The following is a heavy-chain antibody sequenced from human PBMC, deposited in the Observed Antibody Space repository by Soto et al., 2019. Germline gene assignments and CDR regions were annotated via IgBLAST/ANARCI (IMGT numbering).Heavy chain of an antibody. V-gene: IGHV4-61*05. CDR2: IYYNGST. CDR3: ERVYSGSYSDY. Sequence: SETLSLTSTFSGFSISSGYYLSWIRQPPGKGLEWIDDIYYNGSTNYNPSLKSRVTISVDKSKNQFSLKLSSVTAADTAVYYCERVYSGSYSDYWGQGTLVTV. J-gene: IGHJ4*02. D-gene: IGHD1-26*01. CDR1: GFSISSGYY.